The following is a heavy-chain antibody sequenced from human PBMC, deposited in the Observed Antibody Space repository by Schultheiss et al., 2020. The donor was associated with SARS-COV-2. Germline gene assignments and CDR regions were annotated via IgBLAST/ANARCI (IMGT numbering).Heavy chain of an antibody. J-gene: IGHJ5*02. CDR1: GGSISSSSYY. CDR2: IYYSGST. Sequence: SQTLSLTCTVSGGSISSSSYYWGWIRQPPGKGLEWIGSIYYSGSTYYNPSLKSRVTISVDTSKNQFSLKLSSVTAADTAVYYCASVMNTYYYDSSGYSGFDPWGQGTLVTVSS. CDR3: ASVMNTYYYDSSGYSGFDP. V-gene: IGHV4-39*01. D-gene: IGHD3-22*01.